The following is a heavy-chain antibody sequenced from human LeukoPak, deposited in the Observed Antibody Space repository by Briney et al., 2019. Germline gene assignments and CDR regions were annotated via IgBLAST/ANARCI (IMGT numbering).Heavy chain of an antibody. D-gene: IGHD4-11*01. V-gene: IGHV3-33*01. CDR2: IWYDGSNK. CDR1: GITFSSFG. Sequence: GGSLRLSCAASGITFSSFGMHWVRQAPGKGLEWVAFIWYDGSNKYYADSVKGRFTISRDDSKNTLYLQMNSLRVEDTAVYYCARDGTVTAGPFDPWGQGTLVTVSS. CDR3: ARDGTVTAGPFDP. J-gene: IGHJ5*02.